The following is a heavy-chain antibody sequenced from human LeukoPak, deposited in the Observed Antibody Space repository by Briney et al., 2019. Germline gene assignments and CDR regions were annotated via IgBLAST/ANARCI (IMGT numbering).Heavy chain of an antibody. CDR2: LWYDGTNE. CDR1: GFTFSSYG. CDR3: ARSMAVAGALTRYGMDV. V-gene: IGHV3-33*08. D-gene: IGHD6-19*01. J-gene: IGHJ6*02. Sequence: GGSLRLSCAASGFTFSSYGMHWVRQAPGKGLEWVAVLWYDGTNEYYADSVKGRFTISRDNSKNTLYLQMNRLRAEDTAVYYCARSMAVAGALTRYGMDVWGQGTTVTVSS.